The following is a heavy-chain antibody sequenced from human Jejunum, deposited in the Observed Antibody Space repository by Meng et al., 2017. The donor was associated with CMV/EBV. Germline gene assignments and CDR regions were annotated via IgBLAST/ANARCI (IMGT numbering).Heavy chain of an antibody. V-gene: IGHV3-23*01. CDR1: GFPFSIYA. Sequence: ASGFPFSIYAMTWVRQAPGKGLEWVSAISGSDSSTFYADSVKGRFTISRDNSENTLYLQMNSLRAEDTAVYYCAKGRAGSTSCFDYWGQGTLVTVSS. CDR3: AKGRAGSTSCFDY. CDR2: ISGSDSST. D-gene: IGHD2-2*01. J-gene: IGHJ4*02.